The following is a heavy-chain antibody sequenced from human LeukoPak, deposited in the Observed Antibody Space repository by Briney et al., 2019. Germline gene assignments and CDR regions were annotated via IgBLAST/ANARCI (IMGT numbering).Heavy chain of an antibody. CDR1: GGSISSSSYY. D-gene: IGHD3-3*01. J-gene: IGHJ4*02. CDR3: ARGFLEWLLFFDY. V-gene: IGHV4-39*07. Sequence: PSETLSLTCTVSGGSISSSSYYWGWIRQPPGKGLEWIGSIYYSGSTYYNPSLKSRVTISVDTSKNQFSLKLSSVTAADTAVYYCARGFLEWLLFFDYWGQGTLVTVSS. CDR2: IYYSGST.